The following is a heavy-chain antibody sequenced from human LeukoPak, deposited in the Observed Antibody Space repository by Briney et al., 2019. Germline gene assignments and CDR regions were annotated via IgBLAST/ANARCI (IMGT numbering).Heavy chain of an antibody. CDR2: ISSSSSTI. CDR1: GFTFSSYS. V-gene: IGHV3-48*04. D-gene: IGHD6-13*01. Sequence: PGGSLRLSCAASGFTFSSYSMNWVRQAPGKGLEWVSYISSSSSTIYYADSVKGRFTISRDNAKNSLYLQMNSLRAEDTALYYCAKALGGYSSSWYEDYFDYWGQGTLVTVSS. CDR3: AKALGGYSSSWYEDYFDY. J-gene: IGHJ4*02.